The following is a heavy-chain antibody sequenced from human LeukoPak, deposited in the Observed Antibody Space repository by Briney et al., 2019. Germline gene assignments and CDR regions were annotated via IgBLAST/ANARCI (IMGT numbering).Heavy chain of an antibody. V-gene: IGHV4-34*01. J-gene: IGHJ4*02. CDR3: ASGYSFDY. CDR2: IYYSGST. CDR1: GGSFSGYY. D-gene: IGHD2-21*01. Sequence: SETLSLTCAVYGGSFSGYYWSWIRQPPGKGLEWIGSIYYSGSTYYNPSLKSRVTISVDTSKNQFSLKLSSVTAADTAVYYCASGYSFDYWGQGTLVTVSS.